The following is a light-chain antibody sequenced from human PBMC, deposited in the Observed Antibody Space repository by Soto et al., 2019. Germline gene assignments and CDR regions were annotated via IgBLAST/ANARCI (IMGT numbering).Light chain of an antibody. Sequence: QSALTQPPSASGSPGQSVTISCTGTSSDVGGYNFVSWYQQHPGKAPKLMIYEVTKRPSGVPDRFSGSKSGNTASLTVSELQADDEADYYCSSYTGSNNYVFGTGTKLTVL. J-gene: IGLJ1*01. CDR1: SSDVGGYNF. CDR3: SSYTGSNNYV. CDR2: EVT. V-gene: IGLV2-8*01.